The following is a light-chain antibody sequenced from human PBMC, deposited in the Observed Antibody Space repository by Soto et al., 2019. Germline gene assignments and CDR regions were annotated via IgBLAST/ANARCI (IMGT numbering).Light chain of an antibody. V-gene: IGKV3-20*01. CDR1: QGVSSSY. CDR2: GAV. Sequence: EIVLTQSPGTLSLSPGGRATLSCRASQGVSSSYLAWYQQKSGQAPRLLIYGAVHRATGIPDRFSGSGSGTDFTLTISRLEPEDFAVYYCQQYGGSPPVTFGQGTKLEIK. CDR3: QQYGGSPPVT. J-gene: IGKJ2*01.